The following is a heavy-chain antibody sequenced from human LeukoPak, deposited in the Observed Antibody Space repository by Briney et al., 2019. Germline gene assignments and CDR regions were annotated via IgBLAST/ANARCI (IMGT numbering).Heavy chain of an antibody. J-gene: IGHJ3*02. D-gene: IGHD5-18*01. CDR1: GYTFTGYY. CDR3: ARADTAMVKSAFDI. Sequence: ASVKVSCKASGYTFTGYYMHWVRQAPGQGLEWMGWINPNSGGTNYAQKFQGWVTMTRDTSISTAYMELSRLRSDDTAVYYCARADTAMVKSAFDIWGQGTMVTVSS. V-gene: IGHV1-2*04. CDR2: INPNSGGT.